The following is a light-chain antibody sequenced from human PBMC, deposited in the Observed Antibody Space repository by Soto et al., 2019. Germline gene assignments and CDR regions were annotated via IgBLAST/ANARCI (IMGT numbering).Light chain of an antibody. CDR3: QRYDNWPLT. CDR2: HTS. Sequence: EIVWTQSPATLSLSPGERATLSCRASQSISGNVAWYQQKPGLAPRLLIYHTSTRATGVPARFSGSGSGTEFSLTISSLQSEDSEVYFCQRYDNWPLTFGGGTKVDIK. CDR1: QSISGN. V-gene: IGKV3-15*01. J-gene: IGKJ4*01.